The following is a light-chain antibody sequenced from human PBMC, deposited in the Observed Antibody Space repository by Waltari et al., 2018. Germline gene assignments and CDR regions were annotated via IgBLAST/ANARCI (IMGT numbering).Light chain of an antibody. J-gene: IGLJ3*02. CDR3: CSYAGSYTWV. Sequence: QSALTQPRSVSGSPGQSVTISCTGTSSDVGGYNYVPWHQQHPGKAPKLMIYDVSKRPSGVPVRFSGSKSGNTASLTISGLQAEDEADYYCCSYAGSYTWVFGGGTKLTVL. CDR1: SSDVGGYNY. CDR2: DVS. V-gene: IGLV2-11*01.